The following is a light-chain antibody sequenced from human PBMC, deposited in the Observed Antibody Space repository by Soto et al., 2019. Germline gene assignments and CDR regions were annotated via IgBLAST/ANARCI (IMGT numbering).Light chain of an antibody. J-gene: IGKJ2*01. Sequence: DIQMTQSPSSLSVSVGDRVTITCRASQSISNYLNWYQQTPGKAPKLLIYASFNLQSGVPSRFSGSGFGTDFTLSISSLEPEDFATDYCQQSYSTPYTFGHGTKLEIK. CDR2: ASF. CDR1: QSISNY. CDR3: QQSYSTPYT. V-gene: IGKV1-39*01.